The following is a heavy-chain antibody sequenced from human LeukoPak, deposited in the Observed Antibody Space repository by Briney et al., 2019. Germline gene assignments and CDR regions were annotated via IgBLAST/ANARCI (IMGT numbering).Heavy chain of an antibody. CDR1: GFTFSSYS. CDR3: ARVLMPRDSSGYSYPGGFDY. J-gene: IGHJ4*02. Sequence: GGSLRLSCAASGFTFSSYSMNWVRQAPGKGLEWVSSISSSSSYIYYADSVKGRFTISRGNAKNSLYLQMNSLRAEDTAVYYCARVLMPRDSSGYSYPGGFDYWGQGTLVTVSS. CDR2: ISSSSSYI. V-gene: IGHV3-21*01. D-gene: IGHD3-22*01.